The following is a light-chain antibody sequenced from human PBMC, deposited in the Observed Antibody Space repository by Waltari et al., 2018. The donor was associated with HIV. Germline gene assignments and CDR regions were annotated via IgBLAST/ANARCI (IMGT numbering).Light chain of an antibody. J-gene: IGKJ4*01. CDR3: QQASSLPLT. V-gene: IGKV1-12*01. CDR1: QSIGRW. CDR2: ASS. Sequence: DIQMTQSPSSVSASVGDRVTITCRASQSIGRWLVWYQQTPGTAPKLLIYASSTLQPGVPSRFSGSGSGTSFALTITSLQPEDFATYYCQQASSLPLTFGGGTKVEIK.